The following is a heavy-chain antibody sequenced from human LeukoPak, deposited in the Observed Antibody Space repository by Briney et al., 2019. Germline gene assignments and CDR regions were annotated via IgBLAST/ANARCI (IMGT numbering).Heavy chain of an antibody. J-gene: IGHJ6*03. Sequence: GESLKISCEGSGYYFTTYWIGWVRQMPGKGLEWMGIIHPGDSDTRYSPSFEGQVTISADKSINTAYLQWSSLKASDTAIYYCARQGGSDYYQFMDVWGKGTSVTVSS. D-gene: IGHD2-15*01. V-gene: IGHV5-51*01. CDR2: IHPGDSDT. CDR3: ARQGGSDYYQFMDV. CDR1: GYYFTTYW.